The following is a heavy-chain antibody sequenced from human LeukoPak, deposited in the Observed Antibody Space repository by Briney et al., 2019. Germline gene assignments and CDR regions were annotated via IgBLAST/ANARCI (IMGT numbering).Heavy chain of an antibody. CDR3: ARVRTLWFGELPSYYFDY. D-gene: IGHD3-10*01. CDR2: IYSGGST. Sequence: GGSLRLSCAASGFTVSSNYMSWVRQAPGKGLEWVSVIYSGGSTYYADSVKGRFTISRDNSKNTLYLQMNSLRAEDTAVYYCARVRTLWFGELPSYYFDYWGQGTLVTVSS. J-gene: IGHJ4*02. V-gene: IGHV3-66*01. CDR1: GFTVSSNY.